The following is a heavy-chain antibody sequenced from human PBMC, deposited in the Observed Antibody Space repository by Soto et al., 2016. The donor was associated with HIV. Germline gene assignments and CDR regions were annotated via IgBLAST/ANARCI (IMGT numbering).Heavy chain of an antibody. J-gene: IGHJ3*02. CDR2: ISSGSGSA. D-gene: IGHD1-26*01. Sequence: EVQLLESGGDLVQPGGSLRLSCAASGFTFSSDAMSWVRQAPGKGLEWVSVISSGSGSAYYADSVKGRFTISRDNSKNMPYLQMNSLRAEDTAVYYCAKGWEPTGASAFDIWGQGTMVTVSS. V-gene: IGHV3-23*01. CDR3: AKGWEPTGASAFDI. CDR1: GFTFSSDA.